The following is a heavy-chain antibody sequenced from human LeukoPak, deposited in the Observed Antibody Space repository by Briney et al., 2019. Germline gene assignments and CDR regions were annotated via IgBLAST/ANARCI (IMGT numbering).Heavy chain of an antibody. CDR2: ISGSGGST. J-gene: IGHJ4*02. CDR3: AKAFDDILTGYYCGFDY. V-gene: IGHV3-23*01. D-gene: IGHD3-9*01. CDR1: GFTFSSYA. Sequence: PGGSLRLSCAASGFTFSSYAMSRVRQAPGKGLEWVSAISGSGGSTYYADSVKGRFTISRDNSKNTLYLQMNSLRAEDTAVYYCAKAFDDILTGYYCGFDYWGQGTLVTVSS.